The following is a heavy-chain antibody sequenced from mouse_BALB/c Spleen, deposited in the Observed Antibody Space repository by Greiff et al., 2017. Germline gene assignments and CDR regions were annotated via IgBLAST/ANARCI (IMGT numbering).Heavy chain of an antibody. CDR1: GYTFTSYT. J-gene: IGHJ1*01. Sequence: VKLMESGAELARPGASVKMSCKASGYTFTSYTMHWVKQRPGQGLEWIGYINPSSGYTNYNQKFKDKATLTADKSSSTAYMQLSSLTSEDSAVYYCARSGGYDGYFDVWGAGTTVTVSS. CDR3: ARSGGYDGYFDV. V-gene: IGHV1-4*01. CDR2: INPSSGYT. D-gene: IGHD2-2*01.